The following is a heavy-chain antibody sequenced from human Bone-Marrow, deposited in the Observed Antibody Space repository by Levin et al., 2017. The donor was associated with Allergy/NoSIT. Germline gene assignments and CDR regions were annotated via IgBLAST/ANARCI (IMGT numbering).Heavy chain of an antibody. Sequence: GESLKISCKGFGYTFTNYWIAWVRQMPGQCLEWLGFIYPADSDTRYSPSFRGLFTISADKSTNTAFLQWNSLKSSDTAIYYCARTLGNTENAFELWGQGTMVTVSS. J-gene: IGHJ3*01. V-gene: IGHV5-51*01. CDR3: ARTLGNTENAFEL. D-gene: IGHD5-18*01. CDR1: GYTFTNYW. CDR2: IYPADSDT.